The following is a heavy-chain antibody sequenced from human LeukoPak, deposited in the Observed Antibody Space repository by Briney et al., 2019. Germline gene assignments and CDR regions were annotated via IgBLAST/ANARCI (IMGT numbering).Heavy chain of an antibody. CDR3: ARGAGSSGWDYFDY. CDR2: IKQDGSEK. J-gene: IGHJ4*02. V-gene: IGHV3-7*01. D-gene: IGHD6-19*01. Sequence: GGSLRLSCAASGFTFSSYWMSWVRQAPGKGLEWVANIKQDGSEKYYVDSVKGRFTISRDNAKNSLYLQMNSLRAEDTAAYYCARGAGSSGWDYFDYWGQGTLVTVSS. CDR1: GFTFSSYW.